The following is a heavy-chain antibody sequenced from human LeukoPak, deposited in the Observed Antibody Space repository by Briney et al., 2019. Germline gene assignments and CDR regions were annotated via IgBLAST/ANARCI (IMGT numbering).Heavy chain of an antibody. D-gene: IGHD3-10*01. Sequence: SETLPLTCTVSAGSISRYYWSWIRQPPGKGLEWIGYIYYSGSSNYNPSLKSRVTISVDTSKNQFSLKLSSVTAADTAVYYCARDKSLVTMVRGVMDYYYYGMDVWGQGTTVTVSS. CDR1: AGSISRYY. V-gene: IGHV4-59*01. CDR3: ARDKSLVTMVRGVMDYYYYGMDV. CDR2: IYYSGSS. J-gene: IGHJ6*02.